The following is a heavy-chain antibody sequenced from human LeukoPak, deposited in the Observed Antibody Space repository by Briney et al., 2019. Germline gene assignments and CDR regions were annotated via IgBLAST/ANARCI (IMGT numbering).Heavy chain of an antibody. CDR3: ARGIGTINFDY. V-gene: IGHV4-4*07. J-gene: IGHJ4*02. Sequence: SETLSLTCSVSGGSMSSYYWSWIRQPAGKGLEWIGRIYTTGNTNYNPSLKSRDTVSVDTSKNQFSLKLDSVTAADTAVYYCARGIGTINFDYWGQGVLVTVSS. CDR1: GGSMSSYY. CDR2: IYTTGNT. D-gene: IGHD1-7*01.